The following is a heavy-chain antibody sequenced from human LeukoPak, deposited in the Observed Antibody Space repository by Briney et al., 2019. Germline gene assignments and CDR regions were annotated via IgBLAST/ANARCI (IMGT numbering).Heavy chain of an antibody. CDR2: IYHSGST. D-gene: IGHD2-2*01. CDR1: GYSISSGYY. Sequence: PSETLSLTCAVSGYSISSGYYWGWIRQPPGKGLEWIGSIYHSGSTYYNPSLKSRVTISVDTSKNQFSLKLGSVTAADTAVYYCARSTDYWGQGTLVTVSS. V-gene: IGHV4-38-2*01. J-gene: IGHJ4*02. CDR3: ARSTDY.